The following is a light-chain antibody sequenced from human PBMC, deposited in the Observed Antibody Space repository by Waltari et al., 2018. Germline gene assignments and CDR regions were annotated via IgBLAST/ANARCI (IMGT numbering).Light chain of an antibody. J-gene: IGLJ3*02. V-gene: IGLV2-11*01. Sequence: QSALIQPRSVSGSPGQSVTIYCTGSSSDVGRYNYVSWYQQHSGKAPKLIIYEVIERPSGAPVRFSGSKSGDPASLTFSGPQAEDEADYYCCSYAGSHSWVFGGGTKLTVL. CDR2: EVI. CDR1: SSDVGRYNY. CDR3: CSYAGSHSWV.